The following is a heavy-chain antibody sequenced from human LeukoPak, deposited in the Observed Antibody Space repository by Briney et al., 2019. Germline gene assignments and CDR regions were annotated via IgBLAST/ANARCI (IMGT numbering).Heavy chain of an antibody. CDR1: GGSISSYY. J-gene: IGHJ4*02. CDR3: ARGPLPDY. Sequence: SETLSLTCTVSGGSISSYYWSWVRQPPGKGLEWIGYIYYSGSTKYNPSLKSRVTISVDTSKNQFSLKLSSVTAADTAVYYCARGPLPDYWGQGTLVTVSS. V-gene: IGHV4-59*12. CDR2: IYYSGST.